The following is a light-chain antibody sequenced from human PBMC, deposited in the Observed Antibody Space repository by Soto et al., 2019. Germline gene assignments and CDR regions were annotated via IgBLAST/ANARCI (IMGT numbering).Light chain of an antibody. V-gene: IGLV2-14*01. Sequence: QSVLTQPASVSGSPGQSITISCTGTSSDVGGYNHVSWYQHHPGKAPKLIIFEVSNRPSGVSNCFSGSKSGNTASLTISGLQAEDEGDYYCLSHTSSNTRVFGTGTKLTVL. J-gene: IGLJ1*01. CDR3: LSHTSSNTRV. CDR2: EVS. CDR1: SSDVGGYNH.